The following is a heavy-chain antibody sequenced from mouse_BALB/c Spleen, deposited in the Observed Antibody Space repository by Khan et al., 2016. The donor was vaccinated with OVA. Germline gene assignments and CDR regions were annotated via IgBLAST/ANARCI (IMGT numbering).Heavy chain of an antibody. D-gene: IGHD1-1*01. CDR2: INPHIGET. Sequence: EVQLQESGPELVKPGASVKISCKASGYSFTGYFMNWVMQSHGKRLEWIGRINPHIGETFYNQKFTDKATLTVAESSTTAHMELRSLASEDSAVYYCARKNGSDFDYWGQGTTLTVSS. CDR1: GYSFTGYF. CDR3: ARKNGSDFDY. J-gene: IGHJ2*01. V-gene: IGHV1-20*02.